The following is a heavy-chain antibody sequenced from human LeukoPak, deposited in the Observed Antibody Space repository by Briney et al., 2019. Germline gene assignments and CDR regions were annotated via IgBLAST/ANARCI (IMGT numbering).Heavy chain of an antibody. V-gene: IGHV1-2*02. J-gene: IGHJ4*02. CDR3: ARDAMSDF. CDR1: GYTFTALY. Sequence: GASVRVSCKASGYTFTALYMHWVRQAPGQGFEWMGWIKPYSGDIKYAEKFQGRVTMTRDTSIGTAYMELRSLRFDDTAVYYCARDAMSDFWGQGTLVIVSS. CDR2: IKPYSGDI. D-gene: IGHD2-2*01.